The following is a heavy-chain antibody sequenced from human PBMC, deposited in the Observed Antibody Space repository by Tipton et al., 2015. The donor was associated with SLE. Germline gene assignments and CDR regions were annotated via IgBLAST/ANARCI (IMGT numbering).Heavy chain of an antibody. CDR1: GGSISSGGYY. CDR2: IYYSGST. D-gene: IGHD6-13*01. CDR3: ARGGIAAAGTIDY. J-gene: IGHJ4*02. V-gene: IGHV4-31*03. Sequence: TLSLTCTVSGGSISSGGYYWSWIRQHPGKGLEWIGYIYYSGSTYYNPSLKSRVTISVDTSKNQFSLKLSSVTAADTAVYYCARGGIAAAGTIDYWGQGTLVPVSS.